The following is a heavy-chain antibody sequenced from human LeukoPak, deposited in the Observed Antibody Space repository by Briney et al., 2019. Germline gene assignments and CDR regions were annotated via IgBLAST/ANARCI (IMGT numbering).Heavy chain of an antibody. J-gene: IGHJ6*03. V-gene: IGHV3-30*02. CDR1: GFTFSSYG. CDR2: IRYDGSGK. D-gene: IGHD3-22*01. CDR3: AKGFKAVVFTRDHYMDV. Sequence: PGGSLRLSCAASGFTFSSYGMHWVRQAPGKGLEWVAFIRYDGSGKYYADSVKGRFTISRDNSKSTLYLQMNSLRAEDTAVYYCAKGFKAVVFTRDHYMDVWGKGTTVTFSS.